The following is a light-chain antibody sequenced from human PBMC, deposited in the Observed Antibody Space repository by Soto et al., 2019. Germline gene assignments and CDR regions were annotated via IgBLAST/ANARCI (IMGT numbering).Light chain of an antibody. CDR2: DAS. Sequence: DIQMAQSASTLSGSLGDRVTITCGASQTISSWLAWYQQKPGKAPKLLIYDASSLESGVPSRFSGSGYGTDFNLTISRLETEDFAVYYCHQYGSSPRTFGQGTKVDIK. CDR1: QTISSW. V-gene: IGKV1-5*01. J-gene: IGKJ1*01. CDR3: HQYGSSPRT.